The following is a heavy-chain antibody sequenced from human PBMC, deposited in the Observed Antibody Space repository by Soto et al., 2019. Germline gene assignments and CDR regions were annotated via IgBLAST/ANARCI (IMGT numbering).Heavy chain of an antibody. Sequence: SQTLSLICAISGDSVSSNSAAWNWIRQSPSRGLEWLGRTYYRSKWYNDYAVSVKSRITINPDTSKNQFSLQLNSVTPEDTAVYYCARDVGRGRWLPLGAFDIWGQGTMVTVSS. V-gene: IGHV6-1*01. D-gene: IGHD6-19*01. CDR2: TYYRSKWYN. J-gene: IGHJ3*02. CDR1: GDSVSSNSAA. CDR3: ARDVGRGRWLPLGAFDI.